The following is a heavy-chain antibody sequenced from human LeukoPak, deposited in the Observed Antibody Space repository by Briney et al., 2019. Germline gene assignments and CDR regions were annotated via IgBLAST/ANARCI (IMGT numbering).Heavy chain of an antibody. D-gene: IGHD2-2*01. CDR3: ARVHTTWDLSAFLDY. J-gene: IGHJ4*02. V-gene: IGHV1-69*06. CDR2: IIPIFGTA. CDR1: GGTFSSYA. Sequence: SVKVSCKASGGTFSSYAISWVRQAPGQGLEWMGGIIPIFGTANYAQKFQGRVTITADKSTSTAYMELSSLRSEDTAVYYCARVHTTWDLSAFLDYWGQGTLVTVSS.